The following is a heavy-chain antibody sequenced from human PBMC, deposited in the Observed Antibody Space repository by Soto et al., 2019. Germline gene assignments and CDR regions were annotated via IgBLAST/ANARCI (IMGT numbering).Heavy chain of an antibody. Sequence: ASVKVSCKASGYTFTSYAMHWVRQAPGQRLEWMGWINAGKSDTTYSQKFQGRVTITSDTSASTAYMELTSLRSEDTAVYYCARDFSMVVAPGYWGQGTLVTVSS. CDR2: INAGKSDT. D-gene: IGHD2-15*01. CDR3: ARDFSMVVAPGY. V-gene: IGHV1-3*01. CDR1: GYTFTSYA. J-gene: IGHJ4*02.